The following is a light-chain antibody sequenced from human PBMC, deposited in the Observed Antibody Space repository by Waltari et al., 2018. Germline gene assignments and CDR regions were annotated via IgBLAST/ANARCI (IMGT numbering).Light chain of an antibody. CDR3: NSRDSSGNHLV. J-gene: IGLJ2*01. CDR2: EVT. Sequence: QSALTQPPSASGSPGQSVTISCTGTSSDVGAYDYVSWYQQHPGKAPKLMLSEVTQRPSGIPDGFSGSSSGNTASLTITGAQAEDEADYHCNSRDSSGNHLVFGGGTKLTVL. V-gene: IGLV2-8*01. CDR1: SSDVGAYDY.